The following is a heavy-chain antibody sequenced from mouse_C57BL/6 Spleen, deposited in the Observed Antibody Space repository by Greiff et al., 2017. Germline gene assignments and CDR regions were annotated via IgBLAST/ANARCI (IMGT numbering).Heavy chain of an antibody. CDR2: ILPGSGST. Sequence: QVQLQQSGAELMKPGASVKLSCKATGYTFTGYWIEWVKQRPGHGLEWIGEILPGSGSTNYNEQFKGKATFTADTSSNTAYMQLSSLTAEDAAIYYCATLPGASYWYFDVWGTGTTVTVSS. V-gene: IGHV1-9*01. J-gene: IGHJ1*03. D-gene: IGHD4-1*01. CDR1: GYTFTGYW. CDR3: ATLPGASYWYFDV.